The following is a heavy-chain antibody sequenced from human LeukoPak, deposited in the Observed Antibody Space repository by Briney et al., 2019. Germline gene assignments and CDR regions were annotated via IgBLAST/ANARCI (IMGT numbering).Heavy chain of an antibody. Sequence: SVKVSCMASGGTFSSYAISWVRQAPGQGLEWMGGIIPIFGTANYAQKFQGRVTITADESTSTAYMELSSLRSEDTAVYYCARGETGTTGTTLRSLNYWGQGTLVTVSS. J-gene: IGHJ4*02. CDR1: GGTFSSYA. V-gene: IGHV1-69*01. D-gene: IGHD1-1*01. CDR3: ARGETGTTGTTLRSLNY. CDR2: IIPIFGTA.